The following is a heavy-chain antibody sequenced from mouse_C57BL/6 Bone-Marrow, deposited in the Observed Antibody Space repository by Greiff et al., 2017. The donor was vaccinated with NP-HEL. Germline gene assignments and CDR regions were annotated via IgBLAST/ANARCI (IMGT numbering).Heavy chain of an antibody. Sequence: EVKLMESGGGLVQSGRSLRLSCATSGFTFSDFYMEWVRQAPGKGLEWIAASRNKANDYTTEYSASVKGRFIVSRDTSQSILYLQMNALRAEDTAIYYCARDAYGYDGGYFYVWGTGTTVTVSS. V-gene: IGHV7-1*01. J-gene: IGHJ1*03. CDR3: ARDAYGYDGGYFYV. D-gene: IGHD2-2*01. CDR2: SRNKANDYTT. CDR1: GFTFSDFY.